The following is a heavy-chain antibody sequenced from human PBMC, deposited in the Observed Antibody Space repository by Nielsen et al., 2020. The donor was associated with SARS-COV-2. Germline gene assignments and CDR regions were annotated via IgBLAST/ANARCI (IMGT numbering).Heavy chain of an antibody. Sequence: GESLKISCGASGFTFYTNWMHWVRQVPGKGLLWLSRINNDGSSTSYADSVKGRFTISRDNAKNTLWLEMNSLRVDDTAVYYCVGDTGGRWGELWGQGTLVTVSS. V-gene: IGHV3-74*01. J-gene: IGHJ4*02. D-gene: IGHD2-15*01. CDR2: INNDGSST. CDR3: VGDTGGRWGEL. CDR1: GFTFYTNW.